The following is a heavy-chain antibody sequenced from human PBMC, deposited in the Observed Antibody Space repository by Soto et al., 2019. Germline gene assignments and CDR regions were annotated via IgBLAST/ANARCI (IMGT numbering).Heavy chain of an antibody. CDR2: ISTTSFTI. D-gene: IGHD2-15*01. V-gene: IGHV3-48*02. Sequence: GSLRLSCAASGFTFSSYDMDWVRQAPGKAPEWIAHISTTSFTIYYADYVKGRFTISRDNVRKSLYLEMKSLRDEDTAVYYCARDRCFDGSCYSASDFWGQGIQVTVSS. CDR3: ARDRCFDGSCYSASDF. CDR1: GFTFSSYD. J-gene: IGHJ4*02.